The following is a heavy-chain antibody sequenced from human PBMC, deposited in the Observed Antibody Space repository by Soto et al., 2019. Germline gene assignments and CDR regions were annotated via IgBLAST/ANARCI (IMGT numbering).Heavy chain of an antibody. Sequence: ETLSLTCGASGGSFRDYYGGWIRQPPGTGLEWIGEINHSGTTNYNPSLKSRVTISVDTSKNQFSLKLGSVTAADTAVYYCARFRDILTGQLNFWYYYYGMDVWGQGTTVTVSS. J-gene: IGHJ6*02. V-gene: IGHV4-34*01. CDR1: GGSFRDYY. CDR2: INHSGTT. CDR3: ARFRDILTGQLNFWYYYYGMDV. D-gene: IGHD3-9*01.